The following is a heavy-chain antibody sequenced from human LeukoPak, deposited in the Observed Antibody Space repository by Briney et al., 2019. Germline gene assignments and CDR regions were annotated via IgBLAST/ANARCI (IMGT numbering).Heavy chain of an antibody. D-gene: IGHD6-13*01. CDR1: GYIFTSYW. CDR2: IYPGDSDT. CDR3: ARGEQQLVEYYFDY. J-gene: IGHJ4*02. V-gene: IGHV5-51*01. Sequence: GESLKISCKGSGYIFTSYWIGWVRQLPGKGLEWMGIIYPGDSDTRYNPSFQGQVTISADKSISTAYLQWSSLKASDTAMYYCARGEQQLVEYYFDYWGQGTLVTVSS.